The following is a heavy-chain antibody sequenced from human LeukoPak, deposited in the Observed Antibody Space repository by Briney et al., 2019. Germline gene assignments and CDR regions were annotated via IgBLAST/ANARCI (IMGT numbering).Heavy chain of an antibody. V-gene: IGHV3-33*01. J-gene: IGHJ4*02. CDR3: ARETGYYYDSSGLGY. Sequence: GGSLRLSCAESGFTFSSYGMHWVRQAPGKGVEWVSVIWYDGSNKYYADSVKGRFTISRDNSKNTLYLQMNSLRAEDTAVYYCARETGYYYDSSGLGYWGQGTLVAVSS. D-gene: IGHD3-22*01. CDR2: IWYDGSNK. CDR1: GFTFSSYG.